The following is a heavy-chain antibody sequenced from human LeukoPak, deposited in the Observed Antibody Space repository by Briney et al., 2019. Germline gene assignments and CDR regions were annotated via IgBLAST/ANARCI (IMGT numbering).Heavy chain of an antibody. CDR1: GGSFSGYY. Sequence: SETLSLTCGVSGGSFSGYYWTWIRQLPGKGLEWMGEINHSGNTIYNPSLKSRVIISIDTSKNQISLNMRSVTAADTAVCYCARGRNWETFYHYCMDVWGNGTTVTVSS. V-gene: IGHV4-34*01. CDR2: INHSGNT. D-gene: IGHD1-14*01. CDR3: ARGRNWETFYHYCMDV. J-gene: IGHJ6*03.